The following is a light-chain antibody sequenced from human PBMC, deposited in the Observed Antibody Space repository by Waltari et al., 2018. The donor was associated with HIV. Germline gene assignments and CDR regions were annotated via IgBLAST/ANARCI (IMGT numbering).Light chain of an antibody. CDR2: EVS. Sequence: QSALTQPPSASGSLGQSVTISCTGSSSDIGAYASVSWFQQHPNNAPKLLLYEVSKRPSGVPDRFSGSRSGETAFLSVSGLQPDDTAGYFCSSYGDNIRVLFGGGTNLTVL. V-gene: IGLV2-8*01. CDR3: SSYGDNIRVL. CDR1: SSDIGAYAS. J-gene: IGLJ2*01.